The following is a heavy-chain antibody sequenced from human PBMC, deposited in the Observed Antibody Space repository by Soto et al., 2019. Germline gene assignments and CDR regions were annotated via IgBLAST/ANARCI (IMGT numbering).Heavy chain of an antibody. V-gene: IGHV5-51*01. J-gene: IGHJ4*02. Sequence: PGESLKISCKGSGYSVTSYWIGGVRQMPGKSLEWMGIIYPGDSDTRYSPSFKGQVTISADKSISTAYLQWSGLKASDTAMYYCARLVTPYYYDSSGYYLDYWGQGTLVTVSS. CDR2: IYPGDSDT. D-gene: IGHD3-22*01. CDR3: ARLVTPYYYDSSGYYLDY. CDR1: GYSVTSYW.